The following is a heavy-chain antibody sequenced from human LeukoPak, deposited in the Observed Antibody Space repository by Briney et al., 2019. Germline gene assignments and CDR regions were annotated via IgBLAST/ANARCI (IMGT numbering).Heavy chain of an antibody. CDR1: GFTFSSYA. Sequence: GGSLRLSCAASGFTFSSYAMSWVRQAPGKGLEWVSTISGSGAYYADSVKGRFTTSRDNSKNTLYLQMNSLRAEDTAIYYCAKSGYNRFDYWGQGTLVTVSS. V-gene: IGHV3-23*01. D-gene: IGHD5-24*01. J-gene: IGHJ4*02. CDR2: ISGSGA. CDR3: AKSGYNRFDY.